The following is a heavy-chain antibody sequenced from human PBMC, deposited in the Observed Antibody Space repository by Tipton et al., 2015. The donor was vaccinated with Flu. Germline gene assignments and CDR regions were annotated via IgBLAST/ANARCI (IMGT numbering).Heavy chain of an antibody. J-gene: IGHJ3*02. Sequence: QLVQSGAEVKKPGASVKVSCKASGYTLAAYYIHWVRQAPGQGLEWMGIINPSGGSTTYAEKFQGRVTMIRDTSTSTVYMGLSGLRSDDTAVYYCTGAIVVAHGGPPPQAFDIWGRGTMVTVSS. CDR2: INPSGGST. V-gene: IGHV1-46*01. D-gene: IGHD3-22*01. CDR3: TGAIVVAHGGPPPQAFDI. CDR1: GYTLAAYY.